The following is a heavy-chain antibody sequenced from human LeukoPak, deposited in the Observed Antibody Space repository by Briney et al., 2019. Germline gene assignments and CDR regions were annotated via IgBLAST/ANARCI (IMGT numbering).Heavy chain of an antibody. CDR3: ARDAGYSSGWSHWYFDL. CDR1: GFTFSSYS. Sequence: GGSLRLSCAASGFTFSSYSMNWVRQAPGKGLEWVSYISSRSSTIYYAGSVKGRFTTSTDNAKNSLYLQMNSLRDEDTAVYYCARDAGYSSGWSHWYFDLWGRGTLVTVSS. J-gene: IGHJ2*01. V-gene: IGHV3-48*02. CDR2: ISSRSSTI. D-gene: IGHD6-19*01.